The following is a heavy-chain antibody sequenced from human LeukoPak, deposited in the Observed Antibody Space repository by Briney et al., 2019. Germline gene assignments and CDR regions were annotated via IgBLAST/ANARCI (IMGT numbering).Heavy chain of an antibody. Sequence: TSETLSLTCAVYGGSFSGYYWSWIRQPPGKGLEWIGEINHSGSTNYNPSLKSRVTISVDTSKNHFSLKLRSVTAADTAVYYCVSRMVAVTPGGFDYWGQGTLVTVSS. V-gene: IGHV4-34*01. CDR1: GGSFSGYY. J-gene: IGHJ4*02. CDR3: VSRMVAVTPGGFDY. D-gene: IGHD6-19*01. CDR2: INHSGST.